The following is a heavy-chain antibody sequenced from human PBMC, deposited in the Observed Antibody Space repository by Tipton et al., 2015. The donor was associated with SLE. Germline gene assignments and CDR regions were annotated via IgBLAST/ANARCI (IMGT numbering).Heavy chain of an antibody. V-gene: IGHV4-39*07. CDR3: ARDYSPEAYFDY. CDR2: IYHSGST. Sequence: TLSLTCTVSGGSISSSSYYWGWIRQPPGKGLEWIGSIYHSGSTYYNPSLKSRVTISVDTSKNQFSLKLSSVTAADTAVYYCARDYSPEAYFDYWCQGTLVTVSS. J-gene: IGHJ4*02. CDR1: GGSISSSSYY. D-gene: IGHD6-13*01.